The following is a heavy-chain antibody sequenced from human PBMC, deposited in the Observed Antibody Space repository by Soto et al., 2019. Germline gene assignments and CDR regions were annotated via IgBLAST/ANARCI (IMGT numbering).Heavy chain of an antibody. Sequence: ASVKVSCKASGYTFTSYDINWVRQATGQGLEWMGWMNPNSGNTGYAQKFQGRVTMTRNTSISTAYMELSSLRSEDTAVYYCARGVAIFGVVTVYYFDYWGQGTLVTVSS. CDR3: ARGVAIFGVVTVYYFDY. D-gene: IGHD3-3*01. CDR2: MNPNSGNT. V-gene: IGHV1-8*02. J-gene: IGHJ4*02. CDR1: GYTFTSYD.